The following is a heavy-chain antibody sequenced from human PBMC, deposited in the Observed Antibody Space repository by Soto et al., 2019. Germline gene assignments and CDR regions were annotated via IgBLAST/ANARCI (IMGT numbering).Heavy chain of an antibody. CDR1: GDSVSIDRAA. CDR2: TYYRSKWYT. Sequence: SQTLSLTCAISGDSVSIDRAALNWNRQSPSRGLEWLGRTYYRSKWYTDYAGSVNSRITISADTSNNQFSLRLHSVTPGDTTIYDCARHHPRSGAAVEIPLDFWGRGTLVTVSS. V-gene: IGHV6-1*01. CDR3: ARHHPRSGAAVEIPLDF. J-gene: IGHJ4*02. D-gene: IGHD6-25*01.